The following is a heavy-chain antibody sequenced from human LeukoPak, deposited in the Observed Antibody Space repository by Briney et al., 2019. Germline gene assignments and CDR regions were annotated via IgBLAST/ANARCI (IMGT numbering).Heavy chain of an antibody. CDR2: IYSGGRT. CDR3: ARGTSTAGSSWYDRYFDC. V-gene: IGHV3-66*01. CDR1: GFTVNSKH. Sequence: GGSLRLSCAASGFTVNSKHMSWVRQAPGKGLEWVSVIYSGGRTYYADSVKGRFTISRDTSKNTLYLQMNSLRAEDTAVYYCARGTSTAGSSWYDRYFDCWGQGTLVTVSS. J-gene: IGHJ4*02. D-gene: IGHD6-13*01.